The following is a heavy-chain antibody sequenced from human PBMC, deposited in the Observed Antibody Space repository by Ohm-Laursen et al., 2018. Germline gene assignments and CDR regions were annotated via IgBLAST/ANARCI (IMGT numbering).Heavy chain of an antibody. CDR3: ARDAIPMTAKTSPFDI. Sequence: GTLSLTCTVSGGSISSYYWSWIRQPPGKGLEWIGYIYYSGSTYYNPSLKSRVTISVDTSKNQFSLQLNSVTPEDTAVYYCARDAIPMTAKTSPFDIWGQGTMVTVSS. J-gene: IGHJ3*02. CDR1: GGSISSYY. CDR2: IYYSGST. D-gene: IGHD2-21*02. V-gene: IGHV4-59*12.